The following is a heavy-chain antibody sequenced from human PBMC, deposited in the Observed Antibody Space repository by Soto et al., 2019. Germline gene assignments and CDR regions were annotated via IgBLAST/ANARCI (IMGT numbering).Heavy chain of an antibody. CDR3: ARGMVGYNWNYRWFDP. V-gene: IGHV4-59*01. D-gene: IGHD1-7*01. J-gene: IGHJ5*02. CDR1: GDSISSYY. CDR2: IYYSGST. Sequence: LXLTCTVSGDSISSYYWTWIRPPPGEGLEWIGYIYYSGSTNYSPSLRSRVTISIDTSKNQFFLNLTSVTAADSAIYFCARGMVGYNWNYRWFDPWGQGTLVTVSS.